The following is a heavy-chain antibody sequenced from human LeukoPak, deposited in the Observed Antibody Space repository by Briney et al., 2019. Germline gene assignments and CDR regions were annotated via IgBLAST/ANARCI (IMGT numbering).Heavy chain of an antibody. CDR2: INPSGGGT. V-gene: IGHV1-46*01. D-gene: IGHD6-13*01. CDR1: GYTFTSYY. CDR3: ASGAAAGIFSIGY. J-gene: IGHJ4*02. Sequence: ASVKVSCKASGYTFTSYYMHWVRQPPGQGLEWMGIINPSGGGTSYSQKFQGRVTMTTDTSTSTLHMELSSLRSEDTAVYYCASGAAAGIFSIGYWGQGTLLTISS.